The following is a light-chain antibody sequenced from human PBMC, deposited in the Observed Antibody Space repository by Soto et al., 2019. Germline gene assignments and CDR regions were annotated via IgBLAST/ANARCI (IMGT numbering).Light chain of an antibody. Sequence: QSVLTQPPSGSGAPGQRVTISCTGSSSNIGAGYDVQWYQQLPGTSPKLLIYGDINRASGVPDRFSGSKSGTSASLAITGLQAEDEADYYCQSYDSRLTAYVFGTGTKVTVL. V-gene: IGLV1-40*01. CDR3: QSYDSRLTAYV. J-gene: IGLJ1*01. CDR2: GDI. CDR1: SSNIGAGYD.